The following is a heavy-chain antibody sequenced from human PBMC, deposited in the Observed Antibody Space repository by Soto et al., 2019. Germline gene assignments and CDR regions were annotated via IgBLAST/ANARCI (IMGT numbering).Heavy chain of an antibody. CDR1: GGSISSSSYY. D-gene: IGHD3-22*01. V-gene: IGHV4-39*01. Sequence: SETLSLTCTASGGSISSSSYYWGWIRQPPGKGLEWIGSIYYSGSTYYNPSLKSRVTISVDTSKNQFSLKLSSVTAADTAVYYCARPVSYYDSSGHLESGYYFDYWGQGTLVTVSS. CDR2: IYYSGST. CDR3: ARPVSYYDSSGHLESGYYFDY. J-gene: IGHJ4*02.